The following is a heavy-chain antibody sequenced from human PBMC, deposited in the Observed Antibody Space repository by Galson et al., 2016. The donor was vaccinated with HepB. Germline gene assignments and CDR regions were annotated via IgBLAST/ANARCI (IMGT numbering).Heavy chain of an antibody. CDR1: SGSISSNRYY. CDR2: VYYSGST. V-gene: IGHV4-39*06. Sequence: SETLSLTCTVSSGSISSNRYYWGWIRQPPGKGLEWIASVYYSGSTYYNASLKSRVTISVDTSKNQFTLKLSSVTAADTAVYYCARISDGYWDIVTGYYKDSRPFDYWGQGRLVTVSS. D-gene: IGHD3-9*01. CDR3: ARISDGYWDIVTGYYKDSRPFDY. J-gene: IGHJ4*02.